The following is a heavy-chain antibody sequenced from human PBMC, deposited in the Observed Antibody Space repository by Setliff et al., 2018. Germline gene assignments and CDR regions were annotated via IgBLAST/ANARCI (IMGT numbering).Heavy chain of an antibody. CDR3: AKSGSGYYTYYYMDV. Sequence: GGSLRLSCAASGFTFSSYAMTWVRQAPGKGLECVSGISATSGTTNYADSVKGRFTISRDNSKNTLYLQMNSLRAEDTAVYYCAKSGSGYYTYYYMDVWGKGTTVTVSS. CDR2: ISATSGTT. CDR1: GFTFSSYA. V-gene: IGHV3-23*01. J-gene: IGHJ6*03. D-gene: IGHD3-3*01.